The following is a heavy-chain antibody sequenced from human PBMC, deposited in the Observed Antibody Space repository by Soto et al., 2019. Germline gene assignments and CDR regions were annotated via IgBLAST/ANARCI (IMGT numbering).Heavy chain of an antibody. CDR1: GGSISSYY. D-gene: IGHD2-21*02. CDR3: ARLGANAYCGGDCYLDP. Sequence: SETLSLACTVSGGSISSYYWSWIRQPPGKGLECIGYIYYSGSTNYNPSLKSRVTIAVDTSKNQFSLKLNSVTAADTAVYYCARLGANAYCGGDCYLDPWGQGTLVTVS. V-gene: IGHV4-59*13. J-gene: IGHJ5*02. CDR2: IYYSGST.